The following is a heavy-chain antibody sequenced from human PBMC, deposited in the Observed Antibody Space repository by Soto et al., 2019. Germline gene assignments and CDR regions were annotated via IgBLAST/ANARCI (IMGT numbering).Heavy chain of an antibody. CDR1: GFTFSSYS. J-gene: IGHJ4*02. CDR2: ISSSSSTI. V-gene: IGHV3-48*02. Sequence: GGSLRLSCAASGFTFSSYSMNWVRQAPGKGLEWVSYISSSSSTIYYTDSVKGRFTISRDNAKNSLYLQMNSLRDEDMAVYYCARDSIAAAGSTFRDFDYWGQGTLVTVSS. CDR3: ARDSIAAAGSTFRDFDY. D-gene: IGHD6-13*01.